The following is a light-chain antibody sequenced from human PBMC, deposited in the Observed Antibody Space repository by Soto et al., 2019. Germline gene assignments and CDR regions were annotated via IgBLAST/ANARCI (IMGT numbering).Light chain of an antibody. CDR2: DAS. V-gene: IGKV1-5*01. CDR3: QQYHSFWT. CDR1: QSISSW. J-gene: IGKJ1*01. Sequence: DIQMTQSPSTLSASVGDRVTITCRASQSISSWLAWYQQKPGKAPKLLIYDASSLESGVPSRFSGSGSGTEFPLTISSLQPDDFATYYCQQYHSFWTFGQGTKVDI.